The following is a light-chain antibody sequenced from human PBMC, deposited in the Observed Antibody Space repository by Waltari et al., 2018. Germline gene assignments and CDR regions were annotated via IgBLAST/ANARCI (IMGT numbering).Light chain of an antibody. CDR3: LQHNNYPLT. CDR2: AAS. CDR1: QGIRND. J-gene: IGKJ4*01. Sequence: DTQMTPSPSSLSASVGDRVSITCRASQGIRNDLAWYQQKPGKAPKRLIYAASTLHSGVPSRFSGSGSGTEFTLTISSLQPEDFATYYCLQHNNYPLTFGGGTKVEIK. V-gene: IGKV1-17*01.